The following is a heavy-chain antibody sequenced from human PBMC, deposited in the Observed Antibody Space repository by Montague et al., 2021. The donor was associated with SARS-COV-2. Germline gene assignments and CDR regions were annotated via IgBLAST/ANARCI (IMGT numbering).Heavy chain of an antibody. Sequence: SLRLSCAASGFTFSTYGIHWVRQAPGKGLEWVAVIWYDGSNKYYADSVKGRFTISRDNSKNTLYLQMDSLRVEDTAVYYCARERLQYHYDSSSGYLSRSIYYYGMDVWGQGTMVTVSS. V-gene: IGHV3-33*08. J-gene: IGHJ6*02. CDR1: GFTFSTYG. CDR2: IWYDGSNK. CDR3: ARERLQYHYDSSSGYLSRSIYYYGMDV. D-gene: IGHD3-22*01.